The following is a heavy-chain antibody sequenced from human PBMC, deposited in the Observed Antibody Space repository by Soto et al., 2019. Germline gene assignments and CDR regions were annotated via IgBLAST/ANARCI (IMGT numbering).Heavy chain of an antibody. CDR1: GESVSSTCKY. D-gene: IGHD2-21*02. CDR2: IYYSGRT. CDR3: ARHRTTVVTQAYFDH. V-gene: IGHV4-39*01. J-gene: IGHJ4*02. Sequence: SETVTLTCIASGESVSSTCKYWVWIPLPPGNGLEWFVSIYYSGRTYYNPSVKSRVTISIDTSKNHFSLKLSSVTATDTAVYDCARHRTTVVTQAYFDHLGQRARGTVAA.